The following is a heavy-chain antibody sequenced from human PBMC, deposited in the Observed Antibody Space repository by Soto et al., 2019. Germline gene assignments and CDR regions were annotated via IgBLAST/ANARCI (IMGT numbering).Heavy chain of an antibody. CDR2: ISAYNGNT. CDR1: GYTFTTYG. D-gene: IGHD3-3*02. Sequence: QVQLVQSGAEMKKPGASVKVSCKASGYTFTTYGISWVRQAPGQGLEWMGWISAYNGNTHYAQKLQGRVTMTTDTSTSTAYVELRSLRSDDTAVYYCAREHFPATCDGFDYWGQGTLVTVSS. V-gene: IGHV1-18*04. J-gene: IGHJ4*02. CDR3: AREHFPATCDGFDY.